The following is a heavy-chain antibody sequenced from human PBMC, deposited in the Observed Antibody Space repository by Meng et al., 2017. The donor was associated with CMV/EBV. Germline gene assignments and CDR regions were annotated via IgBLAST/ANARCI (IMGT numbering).Heavy chain of an antibody. CDR2: IRYDGSNK. CDR3: AKVEGYCSSPSCAIDAFDI. V-gene: IGHV3-30*02. J-gene: IGHJ3*02. CDR1: GFTFSSYG. D-gene: IGHD2-2*01. Sequence: GESLKISCAASGFTFSSYGMHWVRQAPGKGLEWVAFIRYDGSNKYYADSVKGRFTISRDNSKKTLYLQMNILRAEDTAVYYCAKVEGYCSSPSCAIDAFDIWGQGTMVTVSS.